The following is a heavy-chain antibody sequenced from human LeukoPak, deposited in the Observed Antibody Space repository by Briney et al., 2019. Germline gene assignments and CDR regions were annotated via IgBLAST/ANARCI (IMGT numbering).Heavy chain of an antibody. Sequence: SETLSLTCTVSGYSISSGYYWGWIRQPPGKGLEWIGSIYHSGSTYYNPSLKSRVTISVDTSKNQFSLKLSSVTAADTAVYYCARVYCSGGSCSDFDYWGQGTLVTVSS. CDR2: IYHSGST. D-gene: IGHD2-15*01. J-gene: IGHJ4*02. CDR1: GYSISSGYY. V-gene: IGHV4-38-2*02. CDR3: ARVYCSGGSCSDFDY.